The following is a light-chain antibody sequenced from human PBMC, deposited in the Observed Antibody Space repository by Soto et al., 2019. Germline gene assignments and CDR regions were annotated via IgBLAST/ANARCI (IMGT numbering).Light chain of an antibody. CDR3: LLYSGAAHVWV. CDR2: GTS. J-gene: IGLJ3*02. V-gene: IGLV7-43*01. Sequence: QAVVTQEPSLTVSPGGTVTLTCASSAGPVTSGYYPNWFQQKPGQAPRSLIYGTSNKHSWTPARFSGSLLGGKAALTLSGVQPEDKADYYCLLYSGAAHVWVFGGGTKLTVL. CDR1: AGPVTSGYY.